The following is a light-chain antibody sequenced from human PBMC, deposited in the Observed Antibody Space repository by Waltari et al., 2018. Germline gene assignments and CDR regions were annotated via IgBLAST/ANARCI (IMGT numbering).Light chain of an antibody. CDR2: GAS. CDR3: QQYGGSFT. Sequence: DTVLTQSPGTLSLSPGERATLSCRASQSVSSSYLAWYQQRPGQAPRLLIYGASNRATGIPDRFSGSGSGTDFTLTISRLEPEDFAVYYCQQYGGSFTFGPGTKVAMK. J-gene: IGKJ3*01. CDR1: QSVSSSY. V-gene: IGKV3-20*01.